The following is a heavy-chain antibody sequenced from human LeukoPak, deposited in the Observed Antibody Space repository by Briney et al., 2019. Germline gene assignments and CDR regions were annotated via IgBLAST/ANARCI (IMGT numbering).Heavy chain of an antibody. CDR1: GFTFSSYG. CDR2: IWYDGSNK. J-gene: IGHJ4*02. Sequence: GGSLRLSCAASGFTFSSYGVHWVRQAPGKGLEWVAVIWYDGSNKYYADSVKGRFTISRDNSRNTLYLQMNSLRGDDTAVYYCAKDVGKWESLHFFDYWGQGTLVTVSS. D-gene: IGHD1-26*01. V-gene: IGHV3-33*03. CDR3: AKDVGKWESLHFFDY.